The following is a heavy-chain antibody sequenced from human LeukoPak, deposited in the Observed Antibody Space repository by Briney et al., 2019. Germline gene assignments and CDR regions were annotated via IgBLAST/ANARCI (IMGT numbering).Heavy chain of an antibody. CDR2: MNPNSGNT. CDR3: ARGPSTVTTWHFWFDP. Sequence: ASVKVSCKASGYTFTSYDINWVRQATGQGLEWMGWMNPNSGNTGYAQKFQGRVTMTRNTSISTAYMELSSLRSEDTAVYYCARGPSTVTTWHFWFDPWGQGTLVTVSS. D-gene: IGHD4-17*01. CDR1: GYTFTSYD. J-gene: IGHJ5*02. V-gene: IGHV1-8*01.